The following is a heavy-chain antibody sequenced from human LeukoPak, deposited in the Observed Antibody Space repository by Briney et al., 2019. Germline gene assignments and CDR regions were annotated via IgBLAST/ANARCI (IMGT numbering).Heavy chain of an antibody. D-gene: IGHD4-17*01. Sequence: SETLSLTCSVSGYSISSGYYWGWIRPPPGKGLEWIGSIYHSGSTYYNPSLKSRVTISVDTSKNQFSLELSSVTAADMAVYYCARMGYGDYLPRWFDPWGQGTLVTVSS. CDR1: GYSISSGYY. CDR2: IYHSGST. CDR3: ARMGYGDYLPRWFDP. V-gene: IGHV4-38-2*02. J-gene: IGHJ5*02.